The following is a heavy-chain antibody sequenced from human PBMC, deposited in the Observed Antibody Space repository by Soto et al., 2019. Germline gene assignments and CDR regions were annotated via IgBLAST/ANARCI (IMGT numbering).Heavy chain of an antibody. CDR2: ISWNSGSI. J-gene: IGHJ5*02. Sequence: GGSLRLSCAASGFTFDDYAMHWVRQAPGKGLEWVSGISWNSGSIGYADSVKGRFTISRDNAKNSLYLQMNSLRAEDTALYYCAKDMSRIAALPSNWFDPWGQGTLVTVSS. D-gene: IGHD6-6*01. CDR3: AKDMSRIAALPSNWFDP. CDR1: GFTFDDYA. V-gene: IGHV3-9*01.